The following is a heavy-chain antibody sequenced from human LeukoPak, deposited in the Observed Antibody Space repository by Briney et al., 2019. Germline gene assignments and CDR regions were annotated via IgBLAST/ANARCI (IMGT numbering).Heavy chain of an antibody. D-gene: IGHD3-10*01. CDR3: ARQFLSYSSYYFDY. J-gene: IGHJ4*02. V-gene: IGHV3-33*01. Sequence: QPGGSLRLSCAASGFTFSTYDMHWVRQSPGKGLEWVALMWFDGSKKYYADSVKGRFTILRDNSKNTLYLQMNSLRAEDTAVYYCARQFLSYSSYYFDYWGQGTLVTVSS. CDR2: MWFDGSKK. CDR1: GFTFSTYD.